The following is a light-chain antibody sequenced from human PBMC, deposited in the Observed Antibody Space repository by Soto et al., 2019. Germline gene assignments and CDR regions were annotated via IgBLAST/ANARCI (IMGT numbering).Light chain of an antibody. CDR3: QQYGSPIT. V-gene: IGKV3-20*01. Sequence: EIVLTQSPGTLSLSPGERATLSCRASQSVSSSYLAWYQQKPGQAPRLLIYGASSRATGTPDRFSGSGSGTDFTLTISRLEPEDFAVYYCQQYGSPITFGPGTKVDIK. CDR2: GAS. J-gene: IGKJ3*01. CDR1: QSVSSSY.